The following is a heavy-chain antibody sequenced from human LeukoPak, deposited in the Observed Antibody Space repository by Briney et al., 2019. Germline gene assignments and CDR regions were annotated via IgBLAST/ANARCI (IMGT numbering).Heavy chain of an antibody. CDR1: GLSLSNFW. CDR2: ISKDGNEI. Sequence: GGSLRLSCAASGLSLSNFWMHWVRQAPGKGLEWVAIISKDGNEIKYVDSVKGRFTLSSDNAKNSVYLQMNSLRTEDTALYYCVTDGDKWNDFEYWGQGTLVTVSS. J-gene: IGHJ4*02. V-gene: IGHV3-7*01. CDR3: VTDGDKWNDFEY. D-gene: IGHD1-1*01.